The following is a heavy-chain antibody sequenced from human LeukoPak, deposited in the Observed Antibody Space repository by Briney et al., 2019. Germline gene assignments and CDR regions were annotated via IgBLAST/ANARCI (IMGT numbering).Heavy chain of an antibody. CDR1: GGSISSSSYY. CDR3: ASSLELRY. Sequence: PSETLSLTCTVSGGSISSSSYYWGWIRQPPGKGLEWIGSIYYSGSTYYNPSLKSRVTISVDTSKNQFSLKLSSVTAADTAVYYCASSLELRYWGQGTLVTVSS. J-gene: IGHJ4*02. D-gene: IGHD1-7*01. CDR2: IYYSGST. V-gene: IGHV4-39*07.